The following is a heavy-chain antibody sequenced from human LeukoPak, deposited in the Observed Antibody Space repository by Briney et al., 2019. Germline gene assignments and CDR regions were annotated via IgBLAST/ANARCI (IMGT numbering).Heavy chain of an antibody. Sequence: PSETLSLTCTVSGGSISSSSYSWGWIRQPPGKGLEWIGSIYYSGSTYYNPSLKSRVTISVDTSKNQFSLKLSSVTAADTAVYYCARFHPQEYVWGLYYFDYWGQGTLVTVSS. D-gene: IGHD3-16*01. V-gene: IGHV4-39*01. J-gene: IGHJ4*02. CDR1: GGSISSSSYS. CDR3: ARFHPQEYVWGLYYFDY. CDR2: IYYSGST.